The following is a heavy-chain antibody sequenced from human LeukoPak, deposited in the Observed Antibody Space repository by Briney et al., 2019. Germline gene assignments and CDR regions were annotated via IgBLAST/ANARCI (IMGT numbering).Heavy chain of an antibody. CDR3: ARQDGPYYYDSSGYYPGYFDY. J-gene: IGHJ4*02. CDR1: GGSISSSSYY. Sequence: PSETLSLTCTVSGGSISSSSYYWGWIRQPPGKGLEWIGSIYYSGSTYYNPSLKSRVTISVDTSKNQFSLKLSSVTAADTAVYYCARQDGPYYYDSSGYYPGYFDYWGQGTLVTVSS. CDR2: IYYSGST. V-gene: IGHV4-39*01. D-gene: IGHD3-22*01.